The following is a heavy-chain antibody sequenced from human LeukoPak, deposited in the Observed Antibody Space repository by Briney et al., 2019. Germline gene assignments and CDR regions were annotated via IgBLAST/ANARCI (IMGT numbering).Heavy chain of an antibody. J-gene: IGHJ2*01. CDR1: GFTFTNYW. V-gene: IGHV5-51*01. CDR2: VHAGDSDA. Sequence: GESLKISCQASGFTFTNYWIAWVRQMPGKGLEWMGIVHAGDSDARYSPSFQDQVTMSADKSISTAYLQWNSLRASDSAMYFYARFGYSTSLDFYLDVWGRGTLVAVSS. D-gene: IGHD6-13*01. CDR3: ARFGYSTSLDFYLDV.